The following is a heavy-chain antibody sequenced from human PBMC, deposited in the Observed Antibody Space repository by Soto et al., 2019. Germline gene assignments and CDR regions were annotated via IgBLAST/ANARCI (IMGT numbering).Heavy chain of an antibody. D-gene: IGHD1-26*01. CDR3: ARRGSSGTPVDY. J-gene: IGHJ4*02. CDR1: GYSISNGYY. CDR2: IYHTGST. V-gene: IGHV4-38-2*01. Sequence: SETLSLTCDVAGYSISNGYYWGWIRQPPGKGLEWIGNIYHTGSTYYNPSLKSRVTISVDKSKNQFSLKLSSVTAADTAVYYCARRGSSGTPVDYWGQGTLVTVSS.